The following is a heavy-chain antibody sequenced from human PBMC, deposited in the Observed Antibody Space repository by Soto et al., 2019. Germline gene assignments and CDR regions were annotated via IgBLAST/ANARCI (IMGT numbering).Heavy chain of an antibody. Sequence: QVQLVESGGGVVQPGRSLRLSCEASGFTFSSYAMHWVRQAPGKGLEWVAVISYDGSNKYYADSVKGRFTISRDNSKNTLQMQMNRLRAEDTAVYYCTRDKSPYSSGWHNRHFDYWGEGTLVTVSS. CDR1: GFTFSSYA. V-gene: IGHV3-30-3*01. CDR2: ISYDGSNK. D-gene: IGHD6-19*01. CDR3: TRDKSPYSSGWHNRHFDY. J-gene: IGHJ4*02.